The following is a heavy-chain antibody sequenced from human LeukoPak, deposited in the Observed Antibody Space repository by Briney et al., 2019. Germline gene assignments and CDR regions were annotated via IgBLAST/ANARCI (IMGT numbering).Heavy chain of an antibody. Sequence: SETLSLTCTVSGGSISSSNYYWAWIRQPPGKGLEWIANIFYTGSTYYNPSLKSRVTISVDTSKNQFSLRLSSVTATDTAVYYCARLNKPGWFDPWGQGTLVTVS. CDR1: GGSISSSNYY. V-gene: IGHV4-39*01. D-gene: IGHD1-14*01. CDR3: ARLNKPGWFDP. J-gene: IGHJ5*02. CDR2: IFYTGST.